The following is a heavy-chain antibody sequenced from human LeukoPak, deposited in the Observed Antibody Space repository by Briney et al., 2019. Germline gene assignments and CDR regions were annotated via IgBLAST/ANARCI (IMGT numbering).Heavy chain of an antibody. CDR3: ARVAPPPMVRGVMFVWFDP. CDR2: ISAYNGNT. D-gene: IGHD3-10*01. J-gene: IGHJ5*02. CDR1: GYTLTSYG. V-gene: IGHV1-18*01. Sequence: GASVKVSCKASGYTLTSYGISWVRQAPGQGLEWMGWISAYNGNTNYAQKLQGRVTMTTDTSTSTAYMELRSLRSDDTAVYYCARVAPPPMVRGVMFVWFDPWGQGTLVTVSS.